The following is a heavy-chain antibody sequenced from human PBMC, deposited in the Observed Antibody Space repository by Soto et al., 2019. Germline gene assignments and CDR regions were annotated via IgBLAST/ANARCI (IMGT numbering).Heavy chain of an antibody. CDR2: ISSSGSTI. V-gene: IGHV3-11*01. CDR1: GFTFSDYY. D-gene: IGHD6-6*01. CDR3: ARVFREEQLLLGGMDV. J-gene: IGHJ6*02. Sequence: QVQLVESGGGLVKPGGSLRLSCTASGFTFSDYYMSWIRQAPGKGLEWVSYISSSGSTIYYADSVKGRFTISRDNAKTSLYLQMNILRAEDTAVYYCARVFREEQLLLGGMDVWGQGTTVTVSS.